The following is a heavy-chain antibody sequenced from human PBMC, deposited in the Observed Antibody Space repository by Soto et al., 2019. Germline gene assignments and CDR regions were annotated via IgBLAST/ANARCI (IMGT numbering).Heavy chain of an antibody. D-gene: IGHD2-2*01. CDR3: ARSQGSSTSLEIYYYYYYGMDV. J-gene: IGHJ6*02. Sequence: QVQLVQSGAEVKKPGSSVKVSCKASGGTFSSYAISWVRQAPGQGLEWMGGIIPISGTANSAQKFQGRVTITADESPSTAYMELSSLRSEDTAVYYCARSQGSSTSLEIYYYYYYGMDVWGQGTTVTVSS. V-gene: IGHV1-69*01. CDR2: IIPISGTA. CDR1: GGTFSSYA.